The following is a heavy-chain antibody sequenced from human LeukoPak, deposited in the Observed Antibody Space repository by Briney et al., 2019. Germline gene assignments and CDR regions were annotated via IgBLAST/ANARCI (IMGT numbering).Heavy chain of an antibody. Sequence: GGSLRLSCAASGFTFSSSWMPWVRQPPGKGLEGVATIKVDGSEGSYVASVKGRFTISRDNAKNSLFLQRISLRAEATAVYYCARDRAYKSFDYWGQGALSPSPQ. D-gene: IGHD3-16*01. CDR1: GFTFSSSW. V-gene: IGHV3-7*04. J-gene: IGHJ4*02. CDR2: IKVDGSEG. CDR3: ARDRAYKSFDY.